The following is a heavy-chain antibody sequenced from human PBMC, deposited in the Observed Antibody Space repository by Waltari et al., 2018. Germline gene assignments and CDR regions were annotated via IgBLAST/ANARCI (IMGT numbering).Heavy chain of an antibody. D-gene: IGHD3-16*01. Sequence: QLQLQESGPGLVKPSETLSLTCTVSGGSISSSSYYWGWIRQPPGKGLVWIGSIYYSGSTYYNPSLKSRVTISVDTSKNQFSLKLSSVTAADTAVYYCARDLGLPTDYWGQGTLVTVSS. CDR3: ARDLGLPTDY. CDR1: GGSISSSSYY. J-gene: IGHJ4*02. CDR2: IYYSGST. V-gene: IGHV4-39*07.